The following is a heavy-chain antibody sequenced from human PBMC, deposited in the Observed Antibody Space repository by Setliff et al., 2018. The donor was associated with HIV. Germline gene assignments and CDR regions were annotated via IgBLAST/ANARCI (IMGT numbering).Heavy chain of an antibody. CDR2: IYFTGSS. J-gene: IGHJ4*02. D-gene: IGHD3-16*01. V-gene: IGHV4-59*01. Sequence: LSLTCTVSGGSISTYYWSWIRQPPGKGLEWIGSIYFTGSSDNNPSLKSRVTLSVDTSKHQFSLKLSSVTAADTAVYYCVNPSGATGDFDSWGQGTLVTVS. CDR3: VNPSGATGDFDS. CDR1: GGSISTYY.